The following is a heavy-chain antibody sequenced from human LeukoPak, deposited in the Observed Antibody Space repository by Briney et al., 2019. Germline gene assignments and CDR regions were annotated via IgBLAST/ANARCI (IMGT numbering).Heavy chain of an antibody. Sequence: SETLSLTCTVSGGSISSSSYYWGWIRQPPGKGLEWIGSIYYSGSTYYNPSLKSRVTISVDTSKNQFSLRRSSVTAADTAVYYCARQGIVGATSDPPLDYWGQGTLVTVSS. J-gene: IGHJ4*02. D-gene: IGHD1-26*01. CDR3: ARQGIVGATSDPPLDY. CDR1: GGSISSSSYY. CDR2: IYYSGST. V-gene: IGHV4-39*01.